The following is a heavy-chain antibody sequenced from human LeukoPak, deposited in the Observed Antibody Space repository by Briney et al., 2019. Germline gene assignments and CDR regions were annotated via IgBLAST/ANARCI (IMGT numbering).Heavy chain of an antibody. J-gene: IGHJ4*02. V-gene: IGHV3-23*01. Sequence: GGSLRLSCAASGFTFSSYAMSWVRQAPGKGLEWVSAISGSGGSTYYADSVKGRFTISRDNSKNTLYLQMNSLRADDTAVYYCARGQQWPGEPITHFYYWGQGTLVTVSS. CDR2: ISGSGGST. D-gene: IGHD6-19*01. CDR3: ARGQQWPGEPITHFYY. CDR1: GFTFSSYA.